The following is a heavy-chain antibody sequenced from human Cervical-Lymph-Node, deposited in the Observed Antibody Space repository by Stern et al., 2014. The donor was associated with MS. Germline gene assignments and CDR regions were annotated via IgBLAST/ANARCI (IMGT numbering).Heavy chain of an antibody. D-gene: IGHD1-26*01. J-gene: IGHJ5*02. CDR2: IWYDGSKK. CDR1: GFTFSSYG. V-gene: IGHV3-33*01. Sequence: VQLLESGGGVVQPGRSLRLSCAASGFTFSSYGMHWVRQAPGKGLEWVAVIWYDGSKKYYADSVKGRFTISRDNSKNTLYLQMNSLRAEDTAVYYCAREVGPTPYNWFDPWGQGTLVTVSS. CDR3: AREVGPTPYNWFDP.